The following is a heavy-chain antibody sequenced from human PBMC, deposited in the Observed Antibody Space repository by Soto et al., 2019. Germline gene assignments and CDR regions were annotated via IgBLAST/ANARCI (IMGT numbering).Heavy chain of an antibody. D-gene: IGHD3-10*01. V-gene: IGHV5-51*01. CDR1: GYSFTSYW. CDR3: ATSYGSGSYGYYYYGMDV. J-gene: IGHJ6*02. CDR2: IYPGDSDT. Sequence: GESLKISCKGSGYSFTSYWIGWVRQMPGKGLEWMGIIYPGDSDTRYSPSSQGQVTISADKSISTAYLQWSSLKASDTAMYYCATSYGSGSYGYYYYGMDVWGQGTTVTVSS.